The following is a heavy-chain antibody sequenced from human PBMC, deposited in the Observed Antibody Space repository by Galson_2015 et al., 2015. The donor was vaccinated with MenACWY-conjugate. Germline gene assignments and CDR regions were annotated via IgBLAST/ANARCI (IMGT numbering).Heavy chain of an antibody. CDR1: GFAFSTYA. J-gene: IGHJ5*02. CDR3: ARDGSCSTSGCFRNRFDP. Sequence: SLRLTCAASGFAFSTYAMHWVRQAPGKGLEWVAVISYVETDKYYADSVKGRFTISRDNSKNTLFLQMTSLRAEDTAVYYCARDGSCSTSGCFRNRFDPWGQGTLVTVSS. V-gene: IGHV3-30*04. CDR2: ISYVETDK. D-gene: IGHD2-2*03.